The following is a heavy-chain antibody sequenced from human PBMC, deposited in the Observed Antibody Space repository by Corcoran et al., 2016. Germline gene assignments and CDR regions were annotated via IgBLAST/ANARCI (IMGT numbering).Heavy chain of an antibody. CDR3: ARGGRSYYGAGSCDY. J-gene: IGHJ4*02. Sequence: QVQLVQSGAEVKKPGASVKVSCKASGYTFTSYGISWVRQAPGQGLEWMGWISAYNGNTNYAQKLQGRVTMTTDTSTSTAYKELRSLRSADTAVEYCARGGRSYYGAGSCDYWGQGTLVTGSS. V-gene: IGHV1-18*01. D-gene: IGHD3-10*01. CDR1: GYTFTSYG. CDR2: ISAYNGNT.